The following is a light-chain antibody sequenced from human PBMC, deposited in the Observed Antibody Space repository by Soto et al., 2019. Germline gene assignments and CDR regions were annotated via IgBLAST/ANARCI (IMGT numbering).Light chain of an antibody. CDR2: EVS. CDR3: SSYTTSNTPLYG. Sequence: QSALTQPASVSGSPGQSITISCTGTSSDTAGYNYVSWYQQHPGKAPKLMIYEVSNRPSGVSNRFSGSQSGNTASLTISGLQAEDEANYYCSSYTTSNTPLYGFGTGTKVTVL. V-gene: IGLV2-14*01. CDR1: SSDTAGYNY. J-gene: IGLJ1*01.